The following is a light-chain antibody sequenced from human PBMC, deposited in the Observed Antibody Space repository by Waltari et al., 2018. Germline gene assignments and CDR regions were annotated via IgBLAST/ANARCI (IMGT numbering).Light chain of an antibody. CDR2: WAS. J-gene: IGKJ3*01. CDR1: QSVLYSFNNKKY. Sequence: DIVMTQSPDSLPVSLGERATINCKSSQSVLYSFNNKKYLAWYQQKPGHSPKLIVSWASTRESGVPDRFSCSGSGTDFTLTISSLQAEDVAVYYCQQYYTNPITFGPGTKVELK. V-gene: IGKV4-1*01. CDR3: QQYYTNPIT.